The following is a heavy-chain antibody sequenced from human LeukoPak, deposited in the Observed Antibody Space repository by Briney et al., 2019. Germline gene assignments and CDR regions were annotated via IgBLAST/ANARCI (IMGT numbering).Heavy chain of an antibody. CDR3: ARHVDLDY. CDR1: GFTFTDYS. V-gene: IGHV3-7*01. CDR2: IKPDGGEK. J-gene: IGHJ4*02. D-gene: IGHD3/OR15-3a*01. Sequence: PGGSLRLSCAASGFTFTDYSMTWVRQAPGKGLEWVANIKPDGGEKYYVDSVKGRLTISRDNAKKSLYLQMNSLRAEDTAVYYCARHVDLDYWGQGTLVSVSS.